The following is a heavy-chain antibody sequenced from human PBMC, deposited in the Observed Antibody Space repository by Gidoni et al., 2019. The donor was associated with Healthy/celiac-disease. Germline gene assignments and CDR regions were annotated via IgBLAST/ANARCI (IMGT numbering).Heavy chain of an antibody. CDR3: AKGGPWGEPLQLGFDY. CDR1: GFTFVDYA. Sequence: EVQLVESGGVVVQPGGSLRLSCAASGFTFVDYAMHWVRQAPGKGLEWVSLISWDGGSTYYADSVKGRFTISRDNSKNSLYLQMNSLRAEDTALYYCAKGGPWGEPLQLGFDYWGQGTLVTVSS. D-gene: IGHD5-18*01. J-gene: IGHJ4*02. CDR2: ISWDGGST. V-gene: IGHV3-43D*04.